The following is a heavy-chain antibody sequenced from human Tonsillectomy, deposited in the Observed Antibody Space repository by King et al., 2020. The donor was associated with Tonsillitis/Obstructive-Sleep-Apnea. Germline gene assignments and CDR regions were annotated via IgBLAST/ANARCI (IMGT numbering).Heavy chain of an antibody. Sequence: MQLQESGPGLVKPSETLSLTCTVSGGSISSYYWSWIRQPPGKGLEWIGYIYYSGSTNYNPSLKSRVTISVDTSKNQFSLKLSSVTAADTAVYYCARSYDSGGWYYYGMEVWGQGTTVTVSS. V-gene: IGHV4-59*08. J-gene: IGHJ6*02. D-gene: IGHD3-22*01. CDR2: IYYSGST. CDR3: ARSYDSGGWYYYGMEV. CDR1: GGSISSYY.